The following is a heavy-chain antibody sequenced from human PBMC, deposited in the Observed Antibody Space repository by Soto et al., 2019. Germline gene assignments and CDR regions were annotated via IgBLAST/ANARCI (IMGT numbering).Heavy chain of an antibody. CDR2: MNPNSGNT. V-gene: IGHV1-8*01. CDR1: GYTFKDYD. D-gene: IGHD3-3*01. J-gene: IGHJ2*01. Sequence: QVQLLQSGAEVQKPGTSVRVSCRASGYTFKDYDINWVRRAPGQGLEWMGWMNPNSGNTAYARKFHDRITMTRSVSARTAFMELSSLTPEDTAVYYCARRMTWSLWCFDLWGSGTQVTVSS. CDR3: ARRMTWSLWCFDL.